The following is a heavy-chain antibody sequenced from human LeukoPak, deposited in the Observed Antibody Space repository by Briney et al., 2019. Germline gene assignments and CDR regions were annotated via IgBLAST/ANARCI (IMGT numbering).Heavy chain of an antibody. D-gene: IGHD5-12*01. Sequence: GGSLRLSCAASGFTFSSYGMHWVRQAPGKGLEWIAVISYDAINKYYADSVKGRFTISRDSSKSTLYLQMDSLRAEDTAVYYCARDKGFYSDYDLLGYWGQGTLVTVSS. J-gene: IGHJ4*02. CDR1: GFTFSSYG. CDR3: ARDKGFYSDYDLLGY. V-gene: IGHV3-30*19. CDR2: ISYDAINK.